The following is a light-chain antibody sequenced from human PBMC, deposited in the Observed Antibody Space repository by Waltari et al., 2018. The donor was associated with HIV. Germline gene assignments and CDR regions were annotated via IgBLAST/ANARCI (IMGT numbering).Light chain of an antibody. V-gene: IGLV1-40*01. CDR3: QSYDSSLSGSRV. CDR2: NN. CDR1: SPNIGADYD. J-gene: IGLJ3*02. Sequence: QSVLTQPPSVSGAPGQRVTISCPGNSPNIGADYDVPWYQQLPGTAPKLLIYNNNRPSGVPDRFSGSKSGTSASLAITGLRAEDEAYYFCQSYDSSLSGSRVFGGGTKLTVL.